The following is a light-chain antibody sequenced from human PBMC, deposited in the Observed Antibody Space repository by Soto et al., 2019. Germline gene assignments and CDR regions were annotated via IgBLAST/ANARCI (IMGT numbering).Light chain of an antibody. Sequence: IILTPSPDTLSLSPGNRATLSCRASQSLGSGYLAWYRQKPGQAPRLLISDASTRATGIPARFSGSGSGTEFTLTISSLQSEDFAVYYCQQYNNWPRTFGQGTKVHIK. CDR1: QSLGSGY. J-gene: IGKJ1*01. CDR3: QQYNNWPRT. CDR2: DAS. V-gene: IGKV3-15*01.